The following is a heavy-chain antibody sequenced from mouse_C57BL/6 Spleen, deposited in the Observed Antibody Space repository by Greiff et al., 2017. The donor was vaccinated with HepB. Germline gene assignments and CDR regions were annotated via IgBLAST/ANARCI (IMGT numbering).Heavy chain of an antibody. J-gene: IGHJ1*03. CDR3: ARDNGYYPYWYFDV. CDR1: GYSITSGYY. Sequence: DVKLQESGPGLVKPSQSLSLTCSVTGYSITSGYYWNWIRQFPGNKLEWIGYISYDGSNNYNPSLKNRISITRDTSKNQLFLKLNSVTTEDTATYYCARDNGYYPYWYFDVWGTGTTVTVSS. D-gene: IGHD2-3*01. CDR2: ISYDGSN. V-gene: IGHV3-6*01.